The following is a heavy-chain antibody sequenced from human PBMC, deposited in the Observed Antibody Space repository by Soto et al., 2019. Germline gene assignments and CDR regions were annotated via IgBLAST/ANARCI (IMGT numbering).Heavy chain of an antibody. J-gene: IGHJ6*03. CDR3: AIRTQIFSSSSDYYYYYMDV. CDR1: SGSISSSNW. D-gene: IGHD6-6*01. CDR2: IYHSGST. V-gene: IGHV4-4*02. Sequence: SETLSLTCAVSSGSISSSNWWSWVRQPPGKGLEWIGEIYHSGSTNYNPSLKSRVTISVDKSKNQVSLKLSSVTAADTAVYYCAIRTQIFSSSSDYYYYYMDVWGKGTTVTVSS.